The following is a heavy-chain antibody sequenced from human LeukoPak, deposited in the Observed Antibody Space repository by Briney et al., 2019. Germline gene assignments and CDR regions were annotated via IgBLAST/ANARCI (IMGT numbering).Heavy chain of an antibody. Sequence: GRSLRLSCAASGFTFDDYAMHWVRQAPGKGLEWVSGISWNSGSIGYADSVKGRFTISRDNAKNSLHLQMNSLRAEDTALYYCAKSSSSWYVGWFDPWGQGTLVTVSS. V-gene: IGHV3-9*01. CDR3: AKSSSSWYVGWFDP. CDR1: GFTFDDYA. J-gene: IGHJ5*02. D-gene: IGHD6-13*01. CDR2: ISWNSGSI.